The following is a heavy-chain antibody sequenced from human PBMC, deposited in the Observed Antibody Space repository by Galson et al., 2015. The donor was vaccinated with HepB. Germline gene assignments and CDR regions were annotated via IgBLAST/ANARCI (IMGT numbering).Heavy chain of an antibody. CDR2: INPNSGGT. CDR1: GYTFTGYY. D-gene: IGHD3-10*01. Sequence: SVKVSCKASGYTFTGYYMHWVRQAPGQGLEWMGWINPNSGGTNYAQKFQGWVTMTRDTSNSTAYMELSRLRSDDTAVYYCARDANYYGSGSYEHYYYYYGMDVWGQGTTVTVSS. CDR3: ARDANYYGSGSYEHYYYYYGMDV. V-gene: IGHV1-2*04. J-gene: IGHJ6*02.